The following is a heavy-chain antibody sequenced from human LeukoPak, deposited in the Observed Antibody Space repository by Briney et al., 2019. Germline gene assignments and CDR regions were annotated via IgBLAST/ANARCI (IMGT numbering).Heavy chain of an antibody. D-gene: IGHD2-2*01. V-gene: IGHV1-18*01. J-gene: IGHJ4*02. CDR2: ISAYNGNT. CDR3: AREEDVVVPAAMPDY. CDR1: GYTFTSYG. Sequence: EASVKVSFKASGYTFTSYGISWVRQAPGQGLERMGWISAYNGNTNYAQKLQGRVTMTTDTSTSTAYMELRSLRSDDTAVYYCAREEDVVVPAAMPDYWGQGTLVTVSS.